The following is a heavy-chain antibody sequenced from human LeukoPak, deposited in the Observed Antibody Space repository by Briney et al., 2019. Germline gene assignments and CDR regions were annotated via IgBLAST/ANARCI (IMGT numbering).Heavy chain of an antibody. Sequence: PSETLSLTCTVSGGSISSGGYSWSWIRQPPGKGLEWIGYIYHSGSTYYNPSLKSRVTISVDRSKNQFSLKLSSVTAADTAVYYCARVRSPRGLPNQIDYWGQGTLVTVSS. J-gene: IGHJ4*02. CDR2: IYHSGST. CDR3: ARVRSPRGLPNQIDY. V-gene: IGHV4-30-2*01. D-gene: IGHD3-10*01. CDR1: GGSISSGGYS.